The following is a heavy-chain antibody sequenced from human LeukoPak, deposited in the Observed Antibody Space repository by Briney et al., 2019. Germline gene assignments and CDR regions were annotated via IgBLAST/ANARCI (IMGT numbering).Heavy chain of an antibody. V-gene: IGHV3-23*01. J-gene: IGHJ4*02. CDR2: INESGDNT. CDR1: GFTFSSNA. Sequence: GGSLRLSCAASGFTFSSNAMAWVRQAPGKGLEWVSTINESGDNTFYAGSVKGRFTISKDNSKSTLFLQMNNLRAEDTAVYYCAKVAVMANFDYWGQGTLVTVSS. D-gene: IGHD5-24*01. CDR3: AKVAVMANFDY.